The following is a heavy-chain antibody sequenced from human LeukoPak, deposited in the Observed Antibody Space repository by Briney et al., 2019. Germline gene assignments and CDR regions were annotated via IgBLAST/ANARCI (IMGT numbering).Heavy chain of an antibody. J-gene: IGHJ4*02. CDR1: GYTFTGYY. V-gene: IGHV1-2*02. CDR2: INPNSGGT. CDR3: ARRLYDYVWGTYNY. Sequence: ASVEVSCKASGYTFTGYYMHWVRQAPGQGLEWMGWINPNSGGTNYAQKFQGRVTMTRDTSISTAYMELSRLRSDDTAVYYCARRLYDYVWGTYNYWGQGTLVTVSS. D-gene: IGHD3-16*01.